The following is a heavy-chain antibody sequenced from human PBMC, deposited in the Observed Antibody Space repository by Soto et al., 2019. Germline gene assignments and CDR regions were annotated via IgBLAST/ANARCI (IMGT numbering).Heavy chain of an antibody. J-gene: IGHJ6*02. CDR1: GFTFDDHA. D-gene: IGHD6-19*01. V-gene: IGHV3-9*01. CDR3: AKDIKSTGWYFGLGL. CDR2: ISWNSGTI. Sequence: PGGSLRLSCAASGFTFDDHAMHWVRQGPGKGLEWVSGISWNSGTIVYADSVKGRFTISRDNTKNSLYLQMDSLRREDTALYCCAKDIKSTGWYFGLGLWGQGTTVTVFS.